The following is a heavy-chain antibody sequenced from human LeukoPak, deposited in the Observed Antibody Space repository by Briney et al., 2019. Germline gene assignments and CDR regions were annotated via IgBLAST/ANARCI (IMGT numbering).Heavy chain of an antibody. D-gene: IGHD5-12*01. J-gene: IGHJ4*02. Sequence: SGGPLRLSCAASGFTFSDYYMSWIRQAPGKGLEWVSYISGSTGYTNYADSVKGRFTISRDNAKNSLFLHMNSLRAEGTAVYYCARTNSGYDSFDYWGQGTLVTVPS. CDR3: ARTNSGYDSFDY. V-gene: IGHV3-11*03. CDR2: ISGSTGYT. CDR1: GFTFSDYY.